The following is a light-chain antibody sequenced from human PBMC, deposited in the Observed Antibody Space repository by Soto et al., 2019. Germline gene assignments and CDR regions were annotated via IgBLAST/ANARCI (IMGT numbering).Light chain of an antibody. J-gene: IGKJ1*01. V-gene: IGKV1-27*01. Sequence: DIQMTQSPSSLSASVGDRVTITCRASQGISSYLAWYQQKPGKVPKVLIYAASTLKSGVPSRFSGSGSGTEFTLTISNLQPEDVATYYCQKYYTAPETFGQGTKVEIK. CDR3: QKYYTAPET. CDR2: AAS. CDR1: QGISSY.